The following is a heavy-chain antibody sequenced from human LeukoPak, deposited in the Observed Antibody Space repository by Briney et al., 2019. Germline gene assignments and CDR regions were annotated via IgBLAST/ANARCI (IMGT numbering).Heavy chain of an antibody. V-gene: IGHV3-7*01. J-gene: IGHJ3*02. D-gene: IGHD3-10*01. Sequence: GGSLRLSCAASGFTFSSYAMSWVRQAPGKGLEWVANIKQDGSEKYYVDSVKGRFTISRDNAKNSLYLQMSSLRDEDTAVYYCARAGSLPIVFDIWGQGTMVTVSS. CDR2: IKQDGSEK. CDR1: GFTFSSYA. CDR3: ARAGSLPIVFDI.